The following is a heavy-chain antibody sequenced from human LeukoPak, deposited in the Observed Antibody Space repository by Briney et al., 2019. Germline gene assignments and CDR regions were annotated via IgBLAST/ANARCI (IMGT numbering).Heavy chain of an antibody. J-gene: IGHJ6*02. Sequence: EASVKVSCKVSGYTLTELSMHWVRQAPGKGLEWMGGFDPEDGETIYAQKFQGRVTMTEDTSTDTAYMELSSLRSEGTAVYYCAIFPPSAWSHRGYGMDVWGQGTRSPSP. CDR3: AIFPPSAWSHRGYGMDV. V-gene: IGHV1-24*01. D-gene: IGHD1-14*01. CDR2: FDPEDGET. CDR1: GYTLTELS.